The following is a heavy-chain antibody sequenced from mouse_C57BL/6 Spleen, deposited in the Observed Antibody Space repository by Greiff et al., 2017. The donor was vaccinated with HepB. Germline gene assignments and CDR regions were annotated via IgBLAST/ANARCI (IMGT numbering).Heavy chain of an antibody. CDR2: INPYNGGT. Sequence: VQLKQSGPVLVKPGASVKMSCKASGYTFTDYYMNWVKQSHGKSLEWIGVINPYNGGTSYNQKFKGKATLTVDKSSSTAYMELNSLTSEDSAVYYCARRGQNYRLFDYWGKGTTLTVSS. J-gene: IGHJ2*01. D-gene: IGHD2-14*01. CDR3: ARRGQNYRLFDY. CDR1: GYTFTDYY. V-gene: IGHV1-19*01.